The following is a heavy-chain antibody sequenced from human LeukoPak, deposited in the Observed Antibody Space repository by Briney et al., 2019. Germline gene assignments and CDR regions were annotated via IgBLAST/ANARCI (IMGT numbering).Heavy chain of an antibody. J-gene: IGHJ4*02. V-gene: IGHV5-51*01. Sequence: GESLKISCKGSGDSFTSYWIGWVRQMPGKGLEWMGIIYPGDSDTKYSPSFQGQVTISADKSISTADLQWSSLKASDTAIYYCARRHTSSWHFDYWGQGTLVTVSS. D-gene: IGHD6-13*01. CDR2: IYPGDSDT. CDR3: ARRHTSSWHFDY. CDR1: GDSFTSYW.